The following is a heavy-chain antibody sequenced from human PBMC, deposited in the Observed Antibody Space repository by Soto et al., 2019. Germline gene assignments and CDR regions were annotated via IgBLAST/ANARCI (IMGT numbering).Heavy chain of an antibody. CDR2: INPSGGST. CDR1: GYTFTSYY. V-gene: IGHV1-46*03. Sequence: QVQLVQSGAEVKKPGASVKVSCKASGYTFTSYYMHWVRQAPGQGLEWMGIINPSGGSTSYAQKFQGRVTMTRDTSTSTVYMELSSLRSEDTAVYYCARAGGIAVAVDAFDIWGQGTMVTVSS. D-gene: IGHD6-19*01. CDR3: ARAGGIAVAVDAFDI. J-gene: IGHJ3*02.